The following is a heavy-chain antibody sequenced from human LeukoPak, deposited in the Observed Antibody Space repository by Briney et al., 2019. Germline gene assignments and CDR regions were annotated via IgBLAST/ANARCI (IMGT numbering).Heavy chain of an antibody. CDR1: GYTFTSYD. Sequence: ASVKVSCKASGYTFTSYDINWVRQATGQGLEWMGWMNPNSGNTGYAQKFQGRVTMTRNTSISTAYMELSSLRSEDTAVYYCARAGSSGYSNWFDPWGQGTLVTVSS. CDR2: MNPNSGNT. V-gene: IGHV1-8*01. J-gene: IGHJ5*02. CDR3: ARAGSSGYSNWFDP. D-gene: IGHD3-22*01.